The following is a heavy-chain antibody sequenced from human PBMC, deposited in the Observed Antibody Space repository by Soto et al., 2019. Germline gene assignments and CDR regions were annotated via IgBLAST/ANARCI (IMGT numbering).Heavy chain of an antibody. V-gene: IGHV4-31*03. D-gene: IGHD6-6*01. CDR1: GGSISGGGYY. CDR3: ARGRGIAARPGSYYYYGLDV. Sequence: SSETLSLTCTVSGGSISGGGYYWSWIRQHPGKGLEWIGYIYYSGSTYYNPSLKSRVTISVDTSKNQFSLKLSPVTAADTAVYYCARGRGIAARPGSYYYYGLDVWGQGTTVTVSS. CDR2: IYYSGST. J-gene: IGHJ6*02.